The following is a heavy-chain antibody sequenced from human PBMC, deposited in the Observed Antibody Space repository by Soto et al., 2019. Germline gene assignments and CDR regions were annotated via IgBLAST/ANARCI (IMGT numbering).Heavy chain of an antibody. CDR1: GGSIGSSY. Sequence: QVQLQESGPGLVKPSETLSLTCSVSGGSIGSSYWSWIRQPAGKGLEWIGRIYTSGSTNFNPSLRSRLTMSVDTSNNQFSLKLSSVTAADTAVYYCASALVGGPFDYWGQGTLVTVSS. D-gene: IGHD1-26*01. CDR3: ASALVGGPFDY. J-gene: IGHJ4*02. V-gene: IGHV4-4*07. CDR2: IYTSGST.